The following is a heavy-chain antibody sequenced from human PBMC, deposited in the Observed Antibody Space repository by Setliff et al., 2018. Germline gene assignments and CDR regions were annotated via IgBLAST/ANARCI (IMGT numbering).Heavy chain of an antibody. CDR3: ARGLEGEDYFYFDY. J-gene: IGHJ4*02. CDR1: GGSVGSDFSY. Sequence: SETLSLTCTVSGGSVGSDFSYWTWIRQPAGKGLEWLGQIYTSWSTNYNPSLKGRATLSIDASKKQFSLKLTSVTAADTAVYYCARGLEGEDYFYFDYWGQGTLVTVSS. V-gene: IGHV4-61*09. CDR2: IYTSWST. D-gene: IGHD4-17*01.